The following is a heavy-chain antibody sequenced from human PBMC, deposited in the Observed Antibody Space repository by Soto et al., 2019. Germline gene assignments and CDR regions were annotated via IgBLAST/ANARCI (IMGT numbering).Heavy chain of an antibody. CDR1: GFPFTTNG. CDR3: APETALAVAGRLY. D-gene: IGHD6-6*01. Sequence: GCLRLSGAGSGFPFTTNGMPWVRQAPGKGLERVALISYYASAIFYADPVKGRFTISSDNSRSPLFLHMNSPRSEDTALFYCAPETALAVAGRLYWGQGTLVTVSS. CDR2: ISYYASAI. V-gene: IGHV3-30*03. J-gene: IGHJ4*02.